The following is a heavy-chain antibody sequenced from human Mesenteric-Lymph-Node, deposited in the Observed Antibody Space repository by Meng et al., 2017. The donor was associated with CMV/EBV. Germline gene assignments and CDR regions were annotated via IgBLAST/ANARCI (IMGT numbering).Heavy chain of an antibody. J-gene: IGHJ4*02. V-gene: IGHV3-53*01. Sequence: GGSLRLSCAASGFSVSSHYMSWVRQAPGKGLECVSLIYSAGSTNYADSVKGRFTISRDSSKNTVYLQMNGLSAEDTAVYYCARGIGQLEDHWGQGTLVTVSS. D-gene: IGHD6-13*01. CDR2: IYSAGST. CDR3: ARGIGQLEDH. CDR1: GFSVSSHY.